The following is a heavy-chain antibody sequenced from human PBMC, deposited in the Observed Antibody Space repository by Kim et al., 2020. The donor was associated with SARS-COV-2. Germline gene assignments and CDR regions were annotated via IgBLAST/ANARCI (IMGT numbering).Heavy chain of an antibody. CDR2: ISAYNGNT. Sequence: ASVKVSCKASGYTFTSYGISWVRQAPGQGLEWMGWISAYNGNTNYAQKLQGRVTMTTDTSTSTAYMELRSLRSDDTAVYYCARGPGGDYYDSSGYPHYYGMDVWGQGTTVTVSS. J-gene: IGHJ6*02. D-gene: IGHD3-22*01. CDR3: ARGPGGDYYDSSGYPHYYGMDV. V-gene: IGHV1-18*04. CDR1: GYTFTSYG.